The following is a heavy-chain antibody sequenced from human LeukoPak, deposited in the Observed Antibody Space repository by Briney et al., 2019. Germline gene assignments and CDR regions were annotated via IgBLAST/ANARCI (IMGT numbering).Heavy chain of an antibody. D-gene: IGHD3-16*01. CDR3: AKDLWSSYYYYYGMDV. CDR2: ISGSGGCT. V-gene: IGHV3-23*01. Sequence: GGSLRLSCAASGFTFSSYAMSWVRQAPGKGLEWVSAISGSGGCTYYADSVKGRFTISRDNSKNTLYLQMNSLRAEDTAVYYCAKDLWSSYYYYYGMDVWGQGTTVTVSS. CDR1: GFTFSSYA. J-gene: IGHJ6*02.